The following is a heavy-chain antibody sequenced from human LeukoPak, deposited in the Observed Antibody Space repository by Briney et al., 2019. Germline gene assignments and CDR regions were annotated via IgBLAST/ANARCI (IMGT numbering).Heavy chain of an antibody. CDR2: ISSGDRT. J-gene: IGHJ4*02. D-gene: IGHD3-9*01. V-gene: IGHV3-23*01. Sequence: GGSLRLSCAASGFTFSSDAMNWVRQAPGKGLEWVAGISSGDRTFHAESVKGRFTISRDKSKDTLYLQMNSLRAEDTAVYYCAKDATASPYFHWFDNWGQGTQVIVSS. CDR3: AKDATASPYFHWFDN. CDR1: GFTFSSDA.